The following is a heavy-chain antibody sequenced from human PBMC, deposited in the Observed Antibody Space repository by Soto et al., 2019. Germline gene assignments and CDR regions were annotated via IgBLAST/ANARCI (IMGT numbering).Heavy chain of an antibody. V-gene: IGHV4-59*08. D-gene: IGHD6-19*01. Sequence: PSETLSLTRTVSGGSISGFYWTWIRQTPGKRLECIGYIYDSESTKYNPSLKSRVTISADTSKNQFSLKLNSVTAADTAVYYCARSVAGTALDYWGQGTLVTVSS. CDR3: ARSVAGTALDY. CDR2: IYDSEST. J-gene: IGHJ4*02. CDR1: GGSISGFY.